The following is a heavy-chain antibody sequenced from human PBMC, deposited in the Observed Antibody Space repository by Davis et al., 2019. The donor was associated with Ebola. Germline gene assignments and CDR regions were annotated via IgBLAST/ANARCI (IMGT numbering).Heavy chain of an antibody. CDR2: ISGPGGST. J-gene: IGHJ6*02. Sequence: GESLKISCAASGFTFNSYAMSWVRQAPGKGLEWVSGISGPGGSTYYPDSVKGRFTISRDNSNNMLYLQMNSLRAEDTAVYYCARDRPLGYCSGGSCYDYYYGMDVWGQGTTVTVSS. V-gene: IGHV3-23*01. D-gene: IGHD2-15*01. CDR1: GFTFNSYA. CDR3: ARDRPLGYCSGGSCYDYYYGMDV.